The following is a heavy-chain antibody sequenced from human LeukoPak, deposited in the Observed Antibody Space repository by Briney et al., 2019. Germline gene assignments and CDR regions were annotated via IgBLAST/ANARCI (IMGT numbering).Heavy chain of an antibody. CDR3: TKSRGATASTPIGYFDY. CDR1: GFIFSSYG. CDR2: IRYDGSNK. Sequence: PGGSLRLSCAASGFIFSSYGMHWVRQAPGKGLEWAAFIRYDGSNKYYGDSVKGRFTISRDNSKNTVFLQMDSLRAEDTAVYYCTKSRGATASTPIGYFDYWGQGALVTVSS. J-gene: IGHJ4*02. V-gene: IGHV3-30*02. D-gene: IGHD6-13*01.